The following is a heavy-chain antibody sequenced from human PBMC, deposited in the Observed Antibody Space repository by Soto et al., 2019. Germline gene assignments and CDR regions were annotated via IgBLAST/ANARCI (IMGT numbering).Heavy chain of an antibody. Sequence: QVQLQESGPGLVKPSQTLSLTCTVSGGSISSGGYYWSWIRQHPGKGLEWIGYIYYSGSTYYNPSLKSRVTISVDTSKNQFSLKLSSVTAADTAVYYCARDDFRGIAARVGYYYGMDVWDQGTTVTVSS. CDR3: ARDDFRGIAARVGYYYGMDV. CDR2: IYYSGST. D-gene: IGHD6-6*01. V-gene: IGHV4-31*03. J-gene: IGHJ6*02. CDR1: GGSISSGGYY.